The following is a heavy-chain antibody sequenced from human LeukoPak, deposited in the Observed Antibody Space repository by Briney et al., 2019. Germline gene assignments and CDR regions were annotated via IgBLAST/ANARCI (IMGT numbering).Heavy chain of an antibody. D-gene: IGHD6-13*01. V-gene: IGHV4-61*05. J-gene: IGHJ3*02. Sequence: SETLSLTCTVSGGSISSSSYYWSWIRQPPGKGLEWIGYIYHSGSTNYNPSLKSRVTISVDTSKNQYSLKLSSVTAADTAIYYCARREVYSSSYYTAFDIWGQGTMVTVSS. CDR3: ARREVYSSSYYTAFDI. CDR1: GGSISSSSYY. CDR2: IYHSGST.